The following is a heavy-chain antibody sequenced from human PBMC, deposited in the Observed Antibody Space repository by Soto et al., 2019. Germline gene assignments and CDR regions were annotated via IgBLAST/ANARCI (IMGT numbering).Heavy chain of an antibody. D-gene: IGHD1-26*01. CDR3: ARSLVGATHIDY. Sequence: PGGSLRLSCAASGFTVSSNYMSWVRQAPGKGLEWVSVIYSGVSTYYADSVKGRFTISRDNSKNTLYLQMNSLRAEDTAVYYCARSLVGATHIDYWGQGTLVTVSS. CDR2: IYSGVST. CDR1: GFTVSSNY. J-gene: IGHJ4*02. V-gene: IGHV3-53*01.